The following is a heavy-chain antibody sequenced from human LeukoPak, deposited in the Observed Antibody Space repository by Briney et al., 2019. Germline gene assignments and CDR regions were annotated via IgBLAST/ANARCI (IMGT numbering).Heavy chain of an antibody. V-gene: IGHV3-43*02. CDR1: GFTFGDYA. CDR3: AKDKEVSSSWDLGTYFDY. D-gene: IGHD6-13*01. J-gene: IGHJ4*02. Sequence: GGSLRLSCAASGFTFGDYAMHWVRQAPGKGLEWVSLISGDGGSTYYADSVKGRFTISRDNSKNSLYLQMNSLRTEDTALYYCAKDKEVSSSWDLGTYFDYWGQGTLVTVSS. CDR2: ISGDGGST.